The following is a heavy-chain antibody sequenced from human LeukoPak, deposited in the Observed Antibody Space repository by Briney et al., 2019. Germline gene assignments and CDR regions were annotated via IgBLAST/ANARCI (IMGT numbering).Heavy chain of an antibody. Sequence: SETLSLTCTVSGGSISSSSYYWGWIRQPPGKGLEWIGGIYYSGSTYYNPSLKSRVTISVDTSKNQFSLKLSSVTAADTAVYYCARGRYYYDSSGSPGYFDYWGQGTLVTVSS. D-gene: IGHD3-22*01. CDR1: GGSISSSSYY. J-gene: IGHJ4*02. CDR2: IYYSGST. V-gene: IGHV4-39*07. CDR3: ARGRYYYDSSGSPGYFDY.